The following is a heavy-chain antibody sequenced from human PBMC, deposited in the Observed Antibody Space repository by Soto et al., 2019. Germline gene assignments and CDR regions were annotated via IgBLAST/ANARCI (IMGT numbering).Heavy chain of an antibody. CDR2: IKQDGSEK. V-gene: IGHV3-7*01. D-gene: IGHD6-6*01. CDR3: AREYSSSSCADY. Sequence: PGGSLRLSCAASGFSFAYAQMHWVRQAPGKGLEWVANIKQDGSEKYYVDSVKGRFTISRDNAKNSLYLQMNSLRAEDTAVYYCAREYSSSSCADYWGQGTLVTVSS. J-gene: IGHJ4*02. CDR1: GFSFAYAQ.